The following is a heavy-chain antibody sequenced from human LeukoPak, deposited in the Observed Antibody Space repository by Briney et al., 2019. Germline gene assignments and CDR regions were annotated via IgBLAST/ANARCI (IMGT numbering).Heavy chain of an antibody. D-gene: IGHD6-13*01. V-gene: IGHV4-61*01. Sequence: SETLSLTCTVSGGSISSGTYYWSWLRQPPGTGLEWIGYIYYSGSTNYNPSLKSRVTISVDTSKNQFSLKLSSVTAADTAVYYCARGSYSSSWYDYWGLGTLVTVSS. CDR2: IYYSGST. J-gene: IGHJ4*02. CDR1: GGSISSGTYY. CDR3: ARGSYSSSWYDY.